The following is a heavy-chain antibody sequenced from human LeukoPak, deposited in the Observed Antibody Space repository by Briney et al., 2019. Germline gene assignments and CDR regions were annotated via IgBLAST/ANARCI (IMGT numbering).Heavy chain of an antibody. J-gene: IGHJ4*02. CDR3: TRSEGKGFDY. CDR1: GITLSNAW. CDR2: IKSKADGGTT. Sequence: GGSLRLSCAASGITLSNAWMNWVRQAPGKGLEWVGRIKSKADGGTTDYAAPVKGRFTISRDDSENTVYLQMNSLKTEDTAVYYCTRSEGKGFDYWGQGALVTVSS. D-gene: IGHD3-3*01. V-gene: IGHV3-15*01.